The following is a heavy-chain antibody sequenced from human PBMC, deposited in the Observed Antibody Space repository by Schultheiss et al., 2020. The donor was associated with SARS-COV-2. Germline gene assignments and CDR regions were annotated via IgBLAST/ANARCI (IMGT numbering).Heavy chain of an antibody. D-gene: IGHD4-11*01. Sequence: GESLKISCAASGFTFSSYGMHWVRQAPGKGLEWVAVISYDGSNKYYADSMKGRITISRDNSNNTLYLQMNSLRVEDTAVYYCARDRESGSKYIDVWGKGTTVTVSS. V-gene: IGHV3-30*03. J-gene: IGHJ6*03. CDR3: ARDRESGSKYIDV. CDR1: GFTFSSYG. CDR2: ISYDGSNK.